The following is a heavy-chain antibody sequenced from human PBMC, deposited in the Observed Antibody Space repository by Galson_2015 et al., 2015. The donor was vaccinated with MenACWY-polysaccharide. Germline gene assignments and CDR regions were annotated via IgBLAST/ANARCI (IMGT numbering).Heavy chain of an antibody. V-gene: IGHV3-7*04. CDR2: IRQDGGEN. D-gene: IGHD5-12*01. CDR1: EFMFGNYW. J-gene: IGHJ4*02. Sequence: SLRLSCAASEFMFGNYWMTWVRQAPGKGLEWVANIRQDGGENYYVDSVKGRFTISRDNAKNSLYLQMNSLRVEDTAVYYCARGYSGYDWGQGTLVTVSS. CDR3: ARGYSGYD.